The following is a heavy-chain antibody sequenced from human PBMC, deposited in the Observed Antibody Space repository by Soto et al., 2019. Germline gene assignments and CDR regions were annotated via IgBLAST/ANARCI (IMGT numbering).Heavy chain of an antibody. Sequence: QVQLQQWGAGLLKPSETLSLTCAVYGGSFSGYYWSWIRQPPGKGLEWIGEINHSGSTNYTPSLKSRVTISVDTSKNQFSLKLSSVTAADTAVYYCARGHYDFWSGYARRWFDPWGQGTLVTVSS. V-gene: IGHV4-34*01. CDR1: GGSFSGYY. J-gene: IGHJ5*02. CDR2: INHSGST. CDR3: ARGHYDFWSGYARRWFDP. D-gene: IGHD3-3*01.